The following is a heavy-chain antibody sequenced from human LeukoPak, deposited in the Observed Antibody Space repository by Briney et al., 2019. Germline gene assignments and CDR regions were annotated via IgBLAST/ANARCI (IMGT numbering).Heavy chain of an antibody. J-gene: IGHJ4*02. V-gene: IGHV3-9*01. CDR3: ARDKGDSGSYDY. CDR1: GFTFDDYA. Sequence: GGSLRLSCAASGFTFDDYAMHWVRQAPGKGLEWVSGISWNSGSIGYADSVKGRFTISRDNAKNSLYLQMNSLRAEDTAVYYCARDKGDSGSYDYWGQGTLVTVSS. CDR2: ISWNSGSI. D-gene: IGHD1-26*01.